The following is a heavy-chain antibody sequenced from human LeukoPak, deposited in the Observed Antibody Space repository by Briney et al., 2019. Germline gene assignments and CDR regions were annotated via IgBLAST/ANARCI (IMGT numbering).Heavy chain of an antibody. J-gene: IGHJ4*02. CDR1: GYTFTTYS. D-gene: IGHD3-22*01. CDR3: ARVATMIVVVNYFDY. V-gene: IGHV1-46*01. Sequence: ASVTVSCTASGYTFTTYSMHWVRQAPGQGLEWMGIINPSGGSTSYAQKFQGRVTMTRDTSTSTVYMGLSSLRSEDTAVYYCARVATMIVVVNYFDYWGQGTLVTVSS. CDR2: INPSGGST.